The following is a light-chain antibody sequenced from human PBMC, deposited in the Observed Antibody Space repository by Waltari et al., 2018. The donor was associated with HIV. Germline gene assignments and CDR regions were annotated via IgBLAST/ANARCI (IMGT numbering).Light chain of an antibody. J-gene: IGLJ1*01. CDR2: GNS. CDR1: SSNIGAGYD. V-gene: IGLV1-40*01. CDR3: NSYTSRTTFV. Sequence: QSVLTQPPSVSGAPGQRVTISCTGSSSNIGAGYDVHWYQQLPGTAPKLPINGNSNRPSGVPYRFSGSKSGTSASLAITGLQAEDEADYYCNSYTSRTTFVFGTGTKVTVL.